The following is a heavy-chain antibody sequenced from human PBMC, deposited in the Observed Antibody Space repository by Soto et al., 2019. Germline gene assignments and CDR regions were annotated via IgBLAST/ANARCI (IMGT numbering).Heavy chain of an antibody. CDR3: ARGPRAPPPHDYGMDV. V-gene: IGHV3-23*01. J-gene: IGHJ6*02. CDR2: IRTSGGNT. Sequence: EVQLLESGGGLVQPGGSLRLSCAASGFTFSSYVMNWVRQAPGKGLEWVSGIRTSGGNTYYADSVEGRFTISRDNSKNPLYLKMNSLRAEATAVYYCARGPRAPPPHDYGMDVWGQGTTVTVSS. CDR1: GFTFSSYV.